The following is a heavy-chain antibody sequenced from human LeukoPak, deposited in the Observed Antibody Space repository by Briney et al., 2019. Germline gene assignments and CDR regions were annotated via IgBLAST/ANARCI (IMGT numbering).Heavy chain of an antibody. D-gene: IGHD4-17*01. CDR3: ARDRTTDYGDYGWEFDF. V-gene: IGHV3-48*04. CDR1: GFTFSSYS. Sequence: GGSLRLSCAASGFTFSSYSMNWVRQAPGKGLEWVSYISSSSSIIYYADSVKGRFTISRDNAKNTLYLQMNSLRAEDTAVYYCARDRTTDYGDYGWEFDFWGQGTLVTVSS. J-gene: IGHJ4*02. CDR2: ISSSSSII.